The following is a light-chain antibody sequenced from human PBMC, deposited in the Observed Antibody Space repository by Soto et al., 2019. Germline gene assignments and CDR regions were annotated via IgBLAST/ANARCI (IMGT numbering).Light chain of an antibody. J-gene: IGLJ1*01. CDR3: SSFTSTSTYV. V-gene: IGLV2-14*01. CDR1: SSDVGGYNY. Sequence: QSALTQPASVSESPGQSVTISCTGTSSDVGGYNYVSWYQQHPGKAPKLMIYEVNNRPSGISNRFSGSKSGNTASLTISGLQAEDGADYYCSSFTSTSTYVFGTGTKLTVL. CDR2: EVN.